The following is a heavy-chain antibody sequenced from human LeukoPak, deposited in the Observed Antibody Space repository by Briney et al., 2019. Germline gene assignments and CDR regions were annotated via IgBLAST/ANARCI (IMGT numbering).Heavy chain of an antibody. D-gene: IGHD3-22*01. J-gene: IGHJ4*02. Sequence: PGESLKISCKGSGYGFSTYWIGWVRQMPGKGLELMGIIYPGDSDTTYSPSFQGQVTISVDKSISTAYLQWSTLKASDTAMYYCARRVNSGYYFDYWAQGILVTVSS. CDR1: GYGFSTYW. V-gene: IGHV5-51*01. CDR2: IYPGDSDT. CDR3: ARRVNSGYYFDY.